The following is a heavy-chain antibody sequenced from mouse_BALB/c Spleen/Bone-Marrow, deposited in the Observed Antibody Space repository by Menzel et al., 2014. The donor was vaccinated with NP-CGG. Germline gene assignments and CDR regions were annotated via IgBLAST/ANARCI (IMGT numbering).Heavy chain of an antibody. CDR1: GFTFSSYG. CDR3: ARPSTVVATGGSFDY. Sequence: EVQLVESGGDLVKPGGSLKLSCAASGFTFSSYGMSWVRQTPDKRLEWVANISSGGSYTYYPDSVKGRFTISRDNAKNTLYLQMSSLKSEDTAMYYCARPSTVVATGGSFDYWGQGTTLTVSS. V-gene: IGHV5-6*01. D-gene: IGHD1-1*01. J-gene: IGHJ2*01. CDR2: ISSGGSYT.